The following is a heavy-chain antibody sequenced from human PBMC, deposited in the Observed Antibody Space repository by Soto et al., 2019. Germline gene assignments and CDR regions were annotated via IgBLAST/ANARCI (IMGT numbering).Heavy chain of an antibody. Sequence: SVTLSLTCAVYGGSFSGYYWNWLSQPPGKGLEWVGKINHSGSPNSNPSLKCRVTISVDTSKNQFSLKMTSVTAADTAVYYGATANWIHHYFGPCGQGTLVTVAS. CDR1: GGSFSGYY. CDR2: INHSGSP. J-gene: IGHJ5*02. CDR3: ATANWIHHYFGP. V-gene: IGHV4-34*01. D-gene: IGHD1-1*01.